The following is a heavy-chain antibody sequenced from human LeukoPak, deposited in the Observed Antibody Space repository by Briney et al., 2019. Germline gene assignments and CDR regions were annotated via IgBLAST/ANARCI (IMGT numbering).Heavy chain of an antibody. Sequence: PGRSLRLSCAASGFIFTSYAMHWVRQAPGKGLEWVAVISYDGSNKYYADSVKGRFTISKETSKNILYLQMNSLRVEDTAIYYCAKTASKWDLDNWGQGTLFTVSS. D-gene: IGHD1-26*01. J-gene: IGHJ4*02. CDR2: ISYDGSNK. CDR3: AKTASKWDLDN. CDR1: GFIFTSYA. V-gene: IGHV3-33*05.